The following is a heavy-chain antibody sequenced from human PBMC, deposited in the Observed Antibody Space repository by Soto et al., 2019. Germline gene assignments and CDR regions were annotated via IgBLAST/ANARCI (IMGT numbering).Heavy chain of an antibody. CDR2: TYYRSQWYS. Sequence: QVQLQQSGPGLVKPSQTLSLTCAISEDSVSSNNAAWNWVRQSPSRRLEWLGRTYYRSQWYSDYAVSVRGRMTISADTSKNLFSLHLNSVTPEDTAVYYCARERTGGYDFFDYWGQGTLVTVSS. CDR3: ARERTGGYDFFDY. CDR1: EDSVSSNNAA. V-gene: IGHV6-1*01. D-gene: IGHD5-12*01. J-gene: IGHJ4*02.